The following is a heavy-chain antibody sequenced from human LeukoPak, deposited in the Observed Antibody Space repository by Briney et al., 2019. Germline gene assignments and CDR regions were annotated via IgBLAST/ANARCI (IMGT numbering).Heavy chain of an antibody. J-gene: IGHJ4*02. CDR1: GFTFTGHS. D-gene: IGHD1-26*01. V-gene: IGHV3-30*04. CDR2: VGNDEKTK. CDR3: AREKQSGGTPFDY. Sequence: PGGSLRLPCVASGFTFTGHSMHWVRQAPGKGLEWVAVVGNDEKTKFYADSLKGRFTVSRDNSKNTVYLQMNSLRDEDTAVYYCAREKQSGGTPFDYWGQGSLVTVSS.